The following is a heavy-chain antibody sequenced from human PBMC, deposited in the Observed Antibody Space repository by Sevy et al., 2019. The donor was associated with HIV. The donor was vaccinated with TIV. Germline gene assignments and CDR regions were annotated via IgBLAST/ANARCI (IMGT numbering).Heavy chain of an antibody. J-gene: IGHJ5*02. CDR1: GGTFSSYA. Sequence: ASLKVSCKASGGTFSSYAISWVRQAPGQGLEWMGGIIPIFGTANYAQKFQGRVTITADESTSTAYMELSSLRSEDTAVYYCARTGYSSSSRWFDPWGQGTLVTVSS. D-gene: IGHD6-6*01. CDR3: ARTGYSSSSRWFDP. V-gene: IGHV1-69*13. CDR2: IIPIFGTA.